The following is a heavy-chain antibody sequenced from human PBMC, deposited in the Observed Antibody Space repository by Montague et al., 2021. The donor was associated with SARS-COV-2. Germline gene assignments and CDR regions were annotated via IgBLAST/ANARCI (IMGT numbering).Heavy chain of an antibody. J-gene: IGHJ4*02. D-gene: IGHD2/OR15-2a*01. CDR3: ARDDFRWDFDC. CDR1: GDSITSDVSY. Sequence: TLSLTCTVSGDSITSDVSYWSWIRQPAGKGLEWIGRIYTTGSTNYNPSLKSRLTISLDTSKNQFSLKLSSVTAADTAVYYCARDDFRWDFDCWGPGTLVTVSS. V-gene: IGHV4-61*02. CDR2: IYTTGST.